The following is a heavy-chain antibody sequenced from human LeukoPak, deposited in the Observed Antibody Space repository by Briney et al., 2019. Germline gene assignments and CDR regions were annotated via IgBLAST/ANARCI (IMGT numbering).Heavy chain of an antibody. J-gene: IGHJ4*02. D-gene: IGHD4-23*01. CDR2: IWYDGSNK. V-gene: IGHV3-33*01. CDR3: ARGRGADYGGNSGYFDY. CDR1: GFTFSSYG. Sequence: PGGSLRLSCVVSGFTFSSYGMHWVRQAPGKGLEWVAVIWYDGSNKYYADSVKGRFTISRDNSNNTLYLQMNSLRAEDTAVYYCARGRGADYGGNSGYFDYWGQGTLVTVSS.